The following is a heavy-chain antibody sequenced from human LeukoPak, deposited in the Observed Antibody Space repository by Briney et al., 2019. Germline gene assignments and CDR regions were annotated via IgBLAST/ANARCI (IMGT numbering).Heavy chain of an antibody. Sequence: ASVKVSCKASGYTFTGYYMHWVRQAPGQGLEWMGWINPNSGGTNYAQKFQGRVTMTRDTSISTAYMELSRLRSDDTAVYYCGKNPRVWYYYYFDYWGKGTTVTISS. V-gene: IGHV1-2*02. CDR2: INPNSGGT. J-gene: IGHJ6*03. CDR1: GYTFTGYY. CDR3: GKNPRVWYYYYFDY. D-gene: IGHD6-13*01.